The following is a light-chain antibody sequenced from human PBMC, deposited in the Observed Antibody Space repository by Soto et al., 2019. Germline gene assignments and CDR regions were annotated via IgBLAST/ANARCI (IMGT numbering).Light chain of an antibody. V-gene: IGLV2-8*01. CDR1: SSDIGGYNS. CDR3: SSYTDRKNLV. Sequence: QSVLTQSPSASGSPGQSVTISCTGTSSDIGGYNSVSWYQQHPGKAPKVMIYDVTKRPSRVPDHFSCSKSGNTASLTVSALQAEDEADYYCSSYTDRKNLVFGTGTKVTVL. CDR2: DVT. J-gene: IGLJ1*01.